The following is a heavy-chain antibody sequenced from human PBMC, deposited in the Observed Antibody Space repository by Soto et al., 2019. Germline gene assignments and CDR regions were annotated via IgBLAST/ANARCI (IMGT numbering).Heavy chain of an antibody. J-gene: IGHJ4*02. CDR3: ARSDRSGYVAY. V-gene: IGHV3-72*01. D-gene: IGHD3-22*01. Sequence: GGSLRLSCAASGFTFSDYYMDWVRQAPGTGLEWVVRSRNRANSHSTEYAASVKGRFTVSRDDSKNSVYLQMNSLTIDDTAVYHCARSDRSGYVAYWGQGTQVTVSS. CDR2: SRNRANSHST. CDR1: GFTFSDYY.